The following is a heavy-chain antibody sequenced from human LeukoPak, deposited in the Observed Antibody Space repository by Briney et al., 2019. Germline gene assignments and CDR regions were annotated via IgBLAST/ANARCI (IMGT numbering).Heavy chain of an antibody. CDR3: ARDRVWGSKRYSSSLW. V-gene: IGHV3-30-3*01. D-gene: IGHD6-13*01. CDR2: ISYDGSNK. CDR1: GFTFSSYA. Sequence: PGGSLRLSCAASGFTFSSYAMHWVRQAPGKGLEWVAVISYDGSNKYYADSVKGRFTISRDNSKNTLYLQMNSLRAEDTAVYYCARDRVWGSKRYSSSLWWGQGTLVTVPS. J-gene: IGHJ4*02.